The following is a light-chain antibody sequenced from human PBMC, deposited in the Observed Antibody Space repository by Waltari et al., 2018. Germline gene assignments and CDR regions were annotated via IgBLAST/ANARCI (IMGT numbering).Light chain of an antibody. CDR2: END. CDR3: GGWDRSLNSWV. Sequence: HSVLTQPPSVSAAPGQKVTISCSGSSSNIGNNYVSWYQQLPGTAPKLLTYENDRGRSVGPDRFSASKSGTSASLGITGLQTGDEADYYCGGWDRSLNSWVFGGGTKLTVL. V-gene: IGLV1-51*02. CDR1: SSNIGNNY. J-gene: IGLJ3*02.